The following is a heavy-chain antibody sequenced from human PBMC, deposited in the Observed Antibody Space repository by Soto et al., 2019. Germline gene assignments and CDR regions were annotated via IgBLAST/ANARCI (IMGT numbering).Heavy chain of an antibody. CDR1: GFTFSSYG. Sequence: PGGSLRLSCAASGFTFSSYGMHWVRQAPGKGLEWVAVIWYDGSNKYYADSVKGRFTISRDNSKNTLYLQMNSLRAEDTAVYYCARDLVGATPYYYYGMDVWGQGTTVTVSS. D-gene: IGHD1-26*01. CDR2: IWYDGSNK. CDR3: ARDLVGATPYYYYGMDV. V-gene: IGHV3-33*08. J-gene: IGHJ6*02.